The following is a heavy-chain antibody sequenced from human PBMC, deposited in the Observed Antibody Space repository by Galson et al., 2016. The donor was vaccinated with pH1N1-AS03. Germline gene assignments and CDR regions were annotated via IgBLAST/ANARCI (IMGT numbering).Heavy chain of an antibody. CDR3: ARNPRGPCTSTTCATAYSFGVDY. Sequence: SVKVSCKASGYTFTGFYVHWVRQAPGQGLEWMGWIDPNSGVTNYAQKFQAWVTMTRDTSSTTAYMEVSGLKSDDTAVYYCARNPRGPCTSTTCATAYSFGVDYGVQGALVTVS. V-gene: IGHV1-2*04. CDR2: IDPNSGVT. J-gene: IGHJ4*02. CDR1: GYTFTGFY. D-gene: IGHD2/OR15-2a*01.